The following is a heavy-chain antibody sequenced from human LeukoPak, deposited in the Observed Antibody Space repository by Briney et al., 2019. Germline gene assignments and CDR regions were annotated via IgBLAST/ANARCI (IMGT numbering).Heavy chain of an antibody. CDR1: GYTFTGYY. Sequence: ASVKVSCKASGYTFTGYYIHWVRQAPGQGLEWMGWINPYSGDTAYAQKFQGRVTMTRDTSISTAYMELSRLRSDDTAVYYCARVARHCSGGSCYFDYWGQGTLVTVSS. CDR3: ARVARHCSGGSCYFDY. J-gene: IGHJ4*02. CDR2: INPYSGDT. V-gene: IGHV1-2*02. D-gene: IGHD2-15*01.